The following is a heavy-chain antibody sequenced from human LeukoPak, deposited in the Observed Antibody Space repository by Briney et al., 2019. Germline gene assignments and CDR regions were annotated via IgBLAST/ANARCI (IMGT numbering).Heavy chain of an antibody. CDR2: ISYDGSNK. D-gene: IGHD6-13*01. CDR1: GFTFSSYG. CDR3: ARAAAGFHWYFDL. Sequence: GGSLRLSCAASGFTFSSYGMHWVRQAPGKGLEWVAVISYDGSNKYYADSVKGRFTISRDNSKNTLYLQMNSLRAEDTAVYYCARAAAGFHWYFDLWGRGTLVTVSS. V-gene: IGHV3-30*03. J-gene: IGHJ2*01.